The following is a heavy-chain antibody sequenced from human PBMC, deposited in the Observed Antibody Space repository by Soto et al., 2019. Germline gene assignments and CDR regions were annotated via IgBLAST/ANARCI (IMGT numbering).Heavy chain of an antibody. CDR1: GYPVTAYY. V-gene: IGHV1-2*02. CDR2: INPATGAA. J-gene: IGHJ3*02. D-gene: IGHD3-3*01. Sequence: QLHLVQSGAVVKKPGASVTVSCSASGYPVTAYYMHWVRQAPGRGLERMGGINPATGAAKYTQTFRGGVTLTRDTSTSTVFMELSGLTFEHTAVFYCARGGGVGVAGSAAFEMWGQGTLVTVSS. CDR3: ARGGGVGVAGSAAFEM.